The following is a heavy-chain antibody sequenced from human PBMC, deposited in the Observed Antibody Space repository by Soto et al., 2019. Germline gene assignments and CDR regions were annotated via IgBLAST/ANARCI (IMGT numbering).Heavy chain of an antibody. J-gene: IGHJ4*02. Sequence: QLVETGGGLIQPGTSLTLSCAASGFSVSRNYMTWVRQAPGKGLEWVSFVYSGGATFYADSVKGRFILSRDDSQNTMSLQMTNLRAEDTAVYYCARVPGRLWGRGTLVTVAS. CDR2: VYSGGAT. V-gene: IGHV3-53*02. CDR1: GFSVSRNY. D-gene: IGHD3-10*01. CDR3: ARVPGRL.